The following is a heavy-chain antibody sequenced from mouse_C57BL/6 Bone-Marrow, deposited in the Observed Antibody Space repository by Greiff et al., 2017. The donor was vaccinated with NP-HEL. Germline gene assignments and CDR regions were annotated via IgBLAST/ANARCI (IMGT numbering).Heavy chain of an antibody. J-gene: IGHJ4*01. CDR1: GYTFTSYW. CDR3: ARSEPYYAMDY. Sequence: QVQLQQSGAELVKPGASVKLSCKASGYTFTSYWMHWVKQRPGRGLEWIGRIDPNSGGTKYNEKFKSKATLTVDKPSSTAYMQLSSLISEDSAVYYCARSEPYYAMDYWGQGTSVTVSS. V-gene: IGHV1-72*01. CDR2: IDPNSGGT.